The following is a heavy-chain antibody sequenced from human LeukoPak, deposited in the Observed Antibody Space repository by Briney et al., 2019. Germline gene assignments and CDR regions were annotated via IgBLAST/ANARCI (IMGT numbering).Heavy chain of an antibody. Sequence: GGSLRLSCTASGFTFGDYAMSWLRQAPGKGLEWVGFIRSRDYGGATEYAASVRGRFAISRDDSNSIAYLQMNSLKTEDTAVYYCPRRRACGSASCPGYFDYWGQGTLVTVSS. J-gene: IGHJ4*02. CDR3: PRRRACGSASCPGYFDY. V-gene: IGHV3-49*03. CDR2: IRSRDYGGAT. D-gene: IGHD2-2*01. CDR1: GFTFGDYA.